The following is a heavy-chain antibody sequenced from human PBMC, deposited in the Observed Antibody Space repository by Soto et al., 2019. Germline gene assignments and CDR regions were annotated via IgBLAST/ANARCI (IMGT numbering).Heavy chain of an antibody. J-gene: IGHJ4*02. D-gene: IGHD2-15*01. CDR3: ARGTGVVVGDY. CDR2: INHSGST. V-gene: IGHV4-34*01. Sequence: QVQLQQWGAGLLKPSETLSLTCAVYGGSFSGYYWSWIRQPPGKGLEWIGEINHSGSTNYNPSLKSRVTISVDTSKNQFSLKLRSVTAADTAVYYCARGTGVVVGDYWGQGTLVTVSS. CDR1: GGSFSGYY.